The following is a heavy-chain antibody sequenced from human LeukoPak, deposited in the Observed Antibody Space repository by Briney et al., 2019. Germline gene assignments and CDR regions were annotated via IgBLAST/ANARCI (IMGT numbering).Heavy chain of an antibody. J-gene: IGHJ4*02. CDR2: ISGSGGST. D-gene: IGHD3-9*01. Sequence: GGSLRLSCAASGFTFSSYSMSWVRQAPGKGLEWVSAISGSGGSTYYADSVKGRFTISRDNSKNTPYLQMNSLRAEDTAVYYCAKVRGYDILTGYPSGFDYWGQGTPVTVSS. V-gene: IGHV3-23*01. CDR1: GFTFSSYS. CDR3: AKVRGYDILTGYPSGFDY.